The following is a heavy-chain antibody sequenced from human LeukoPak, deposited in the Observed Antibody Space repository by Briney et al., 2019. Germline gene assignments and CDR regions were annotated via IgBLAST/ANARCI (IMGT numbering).Heavy chain of an antibody. Sequence: GALRLSCAVSGFTFSRYGMSWVRQAPGTALEWVSGISSGGGSTYYADSVKGRFTISRDNSKNTLYLQMNSLRAEDTAVYYCATPPTVTRNYWGQGILVTVSS. CDR2: ISSGGGST. J-gene: IGHJ4*02. CDR1: GFTFSRYG. V-gene: IGHV3-23*01. D-gene: IGHD4-17*01. CDR3: ATPPTVTRNY.